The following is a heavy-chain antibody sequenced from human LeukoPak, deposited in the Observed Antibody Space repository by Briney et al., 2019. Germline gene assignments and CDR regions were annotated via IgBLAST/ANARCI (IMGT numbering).Heavy chain of an antibody. CDR1: GFSFTSYA. V-gene: IGHV3-21*06. J-gene: IGHJ6*03. CDR3: ARVEATTARSYYYYYMDV. Sequence: GGSLRLSCSASGFSFTSYAMNWVRQAPGKGLEWVSSITTGSSYIYYADSVRGRFIVSRDNAKNLLYLEMNSLRAEDTAVYYCARVEATTARSYYYYYMDVWGKGTTVTVSS. CDR2: ITTGSSYI. D-gene: IGHD1-1*01.